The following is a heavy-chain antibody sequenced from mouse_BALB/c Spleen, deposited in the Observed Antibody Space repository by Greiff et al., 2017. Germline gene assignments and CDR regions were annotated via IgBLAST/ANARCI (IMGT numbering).Heavy chain of an antibody. D-gene: IGHD1-1*01. CDR2: INPSTGYT. CDR1: GYTFTSYW. CDR3: ARSKNSYYYAMDY. V-gene: IGHV1-7*01. J-gene: IGHJ4*01. Sequence: QVQLQQSGAELAKPGASVKMSCKASGYTFTSYWMHWVKQRPGQGLEWIGYINPSTGYTEYNQKFKDKATLTADKSSSTAYMQLSSLTSEDSAVYYCARSKNSYYYAMDYWGQGTSVTVSS.